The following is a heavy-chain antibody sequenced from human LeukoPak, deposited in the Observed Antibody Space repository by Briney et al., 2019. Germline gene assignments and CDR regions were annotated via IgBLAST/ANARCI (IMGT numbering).Heavy chain of an antibody. D-gene: IGHD3-9*01. CDR1: GFAFSDYY. J-gene: IGHJ3*02. CDR2: ISSSSSYT. Sequence: GGSLRLSCAASGFAFSDYYMSWIRQAPGKGLEWVSYISSSSSYTNYADSVKGRFTISRDNAKNSPYLQMNSLRAEDTAVYYCARDLTGYYPTFAFDIWGQGTMVTVSS. CDR3: ARDLTGYYPTFAFDI. V-gene: IGHV3-11*06.